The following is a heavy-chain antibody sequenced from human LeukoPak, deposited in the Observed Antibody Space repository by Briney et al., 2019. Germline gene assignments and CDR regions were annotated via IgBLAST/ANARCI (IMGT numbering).Heavy chain of an antibody. D-gene: IGHD2-2*01. Sequence: SETLSLTRAVYGGSFSGYYWSWIRQPPGKGLEWIGEINHSGSTNYNPSLKSRVTISVDTSKNQFSLKLSSVTAADTAVYYCARRGNSVSSSWFDPWGQGTLVTVSS. J-gene: IGHJ5*02. V-gene: IGHV4-34*01. CDR2: INHSGST. CDR1: GGSFSGYY. CDR3: ARRGNSVSSSWFDP.